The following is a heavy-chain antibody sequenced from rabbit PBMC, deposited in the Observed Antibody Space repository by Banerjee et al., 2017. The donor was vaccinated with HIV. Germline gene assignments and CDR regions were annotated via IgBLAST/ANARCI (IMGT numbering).Heavy chain of an antibody. J-gene: IGHJ4*01. CDR2: IYPGFGVT. Sequence: QSLVESGGGLVQPGGSLKLSCTGSGFSLSTYYMSWVRQAPGKELEWIGIIYPGFGVTKFANSVKGRFTISSDNAQNTIDLQMNSLTAADTATYFCARGAGGGDFMAFDLWGQGTLVTVS. D-gene: IGHD2-1*01. CDR3: ARGAGGGDFMAFDL. V-gene: IGHV1S7*01. CDR1: GFSLSTYY.